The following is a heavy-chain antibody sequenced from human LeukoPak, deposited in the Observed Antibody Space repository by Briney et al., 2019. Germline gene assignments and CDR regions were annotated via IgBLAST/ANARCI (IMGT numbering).Heavy chain of an antibody. V-gene: IGHV3-21*01. CDR3: ARCVTMVRGGDY. CDR1: GFTFSSYS. Sequence: TGGSLRLSCAASGFTFSSYSMNWVRQAPGKGLEWVSSISSSSSYIYYADSVKGRFTISRDNSKNTLYLQMNSLRAEDTAVYYCARCVTMVRGGDYWGQGTLVTVSS. D-gene: IGHD3-10*01. CDR2: ISSSSSYI. J-gene: IGHJ4*02.